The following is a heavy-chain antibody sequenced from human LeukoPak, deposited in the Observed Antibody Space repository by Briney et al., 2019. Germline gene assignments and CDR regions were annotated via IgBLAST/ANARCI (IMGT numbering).Heavy chain of an antibody. D-gene: IGHD6-13*01. CDR3: ARARQYSSSWYLY. Sequence: ASVKVSCKASGYTFTSYDINWVRQATGQGLEWMGWMNPSSGNTGYAQKFQGRVTMTRNTSISTAYMELSSLRSEDTAVYYCARARQYSSSWYLYWGQGTLVTVSS. CDR1: GYTFTSYD. V-gene: IGHV1-8*01. CDR2: MNPSSGNT. J-gene: IGHJ4*02.